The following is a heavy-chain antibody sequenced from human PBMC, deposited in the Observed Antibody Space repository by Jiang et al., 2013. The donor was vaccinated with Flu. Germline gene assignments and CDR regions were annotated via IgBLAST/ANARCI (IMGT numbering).Heavy chain of an antibody. CDR2: SIIWEH. CDR1: GGSISSSNW. Sequence: PGLVKPSGTLSLTCAVSGGSISSSNWWSWVRQPPGRGWSGLGKSIIWEHQLQPSLKSRVTISVDKSKNQFSLKLSSVTAADTAVYYCARLKSIAATDYWGQGTLVTVSS. J-gene: IGHJ4*02. D-gene: IGHD6-6*01. V-gene: IGHV4-4*02. CDR3: ARLKSIAATDY.